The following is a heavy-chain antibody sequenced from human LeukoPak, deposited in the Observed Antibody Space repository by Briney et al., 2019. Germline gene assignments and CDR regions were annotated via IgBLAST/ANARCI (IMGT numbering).Heavy chain of an antibody. V-gene: IGHV4-30-4*02. Sequence: SETLSLTCTVSGGSISSGDYYWRWIRQPPGKGLEWIGYIYYSGSTYYNPSLKSRVTISVDTSHHQFSLKLSSVSEADTCVYCCARLTNNHYNSTSCLDYWGQGTLVTVSS. CDR2: IYYSGST. D-gene: IGHD2-2*01. J-gene: IGHJ4*02. CDR3: ARLTNNHYNSTSCLDY. CDR1: GGSISSGDYY.